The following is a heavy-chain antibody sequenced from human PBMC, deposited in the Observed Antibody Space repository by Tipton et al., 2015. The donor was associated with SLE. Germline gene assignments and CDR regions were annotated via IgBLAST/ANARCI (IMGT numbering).Heavy chain of an antibody. J-gene: IGHJ4*02. CDR2: INHSGST. CDR3: ARTTLGSFDY. D-gene: IGHD7-27*01. Sequence: TLSLTCAVYGVSFSGYYWSWIRQPPGRGLEWIGEINHSGSTNYNPSLKSRVTISVDTSKNQFSLKLSSVTAADTAVYYCARTTLGSFDYWGQGTLVTVSS. V-gene: IGHV4-34*09. CDR1: GVSFSGYY.